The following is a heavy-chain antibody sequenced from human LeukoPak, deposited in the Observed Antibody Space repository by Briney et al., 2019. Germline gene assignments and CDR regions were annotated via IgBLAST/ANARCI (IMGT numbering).Heavy chain of an antibody. V-gene: IGHV4-34*01. Sequence: PSETLSLTCGVYGGSFKNYDWNWIRQPPGKGLEWSGEINHSGSTSYNPSPKSRVTISVDTSKNQFSVKLNSVSAADTALYYCERQYYGYSGGGLDYWGQGTLVTVSS. CDR1: GGSFKNYD. D-gene: IGHD3-16*01. J-gene: IGHJ4*02. CDR3: ERQYYGYSGGGLDY. CDR2: INHSGST.